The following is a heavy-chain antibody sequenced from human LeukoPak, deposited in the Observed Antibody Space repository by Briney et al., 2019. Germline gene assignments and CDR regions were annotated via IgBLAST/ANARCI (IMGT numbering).Heavy chain of an antibody. Sequence: GASVKVSCKASGYTFTSYGISWVRQAPGQGLEWMGWISAYNGNTNYAQKLQGRVTMTTDTSPSTAYMELRSLGSDDTAVYYCAAYYYDSSGYYLSLDYWGQGTLVTVSS. CDR2: ISAYNGNT. CDR3: AAYYYDSSGYYLSLDY. J-gene: IGHJ4*02. D-gene: IGHD3-22*01. V-gene: IGHV1-18*01. CDR1: GYTFTSYG.